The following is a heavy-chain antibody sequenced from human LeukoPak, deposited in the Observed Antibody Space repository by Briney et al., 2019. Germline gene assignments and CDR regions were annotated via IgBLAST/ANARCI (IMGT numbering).Heavy chain of an antibody. D-gene: IGHD6-19*01. J-gene: IGHJ4*02. V-gene: IGHV5-51*01. CDR1: GYSFTSHW. CDR2: IYPGDSDT. CDR3: ARGDNSGWYFFDY. Sequence: GESLKISCKASGYSFTSHWIGWVCQMPGKGLEWMGIIYPGDSDTRYSPSFQGQVTISADKSISTAYLRWSTLQAPDTAMYYCARGDNSGWYFFDYWGQGTLVTVSS.